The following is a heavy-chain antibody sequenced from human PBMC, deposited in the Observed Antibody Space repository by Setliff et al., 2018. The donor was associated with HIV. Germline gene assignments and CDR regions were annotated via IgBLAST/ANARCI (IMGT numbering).Heavy chain of an antibody. Sequence: SVKVSCKAPGGSFSYFAIAWVRQAPGQGLEWIGAIIPATGAINYAQTLQGRVTLTTDKSTGTAYMELSSLSPDDTALYFCATGGGQSFDYWGQGTLVTVSS. CDR2: IIPATGAI. CDR1: GGSFSYFA. CDR3: ATGGGQSFDY. D-gene: IGHD1-26*01. V-gene: IGHV1-69*05. J-gene: IGHJ4*02.